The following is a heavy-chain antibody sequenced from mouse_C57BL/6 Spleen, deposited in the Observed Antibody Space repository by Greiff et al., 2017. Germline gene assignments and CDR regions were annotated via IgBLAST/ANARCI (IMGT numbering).Heavy chain of an antibody. V-gene: IGHV1-26*01. CDR3: AREYDGYDDY. J-gene: IGHJ2*01. CDR2: INPNNGGT. CDR1: GYTFTDYY. Sequence: EVQLQQSGPELVKPGASVKISCKASGYTFTDYYMNWVKQSHGKSLEWIGDINPNNGGTSYNQKFKGKATLTVDKTSSTAYMELRSLTSEDSAVYCCAREYDGYDDYWGKGITLTVAS. D-gene: IGHD2-3*01.